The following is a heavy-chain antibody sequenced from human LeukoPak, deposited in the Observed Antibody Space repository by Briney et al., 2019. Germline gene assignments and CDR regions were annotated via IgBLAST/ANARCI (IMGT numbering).Heavy chain of an antibody. Sequence: SETLSLTCTVSGGSISSSSYYWGWIRQPPGKGLEWIGSIYYSGSTYYNPSLKSRVTISVDTSKNQFSLKLSSVTAADTAVYYCARLRRYDFWSGYYNTPDAFDIWGQGTMVTVSS. CDR1: GGSISSSSYY. V-gene: IGHV4-39*01. CDR3: ARLRRYDFWSGYYNTPDAFDI. CDR2: IYYSGST. J-gene: IGHJ3*02. D-gene: IGHD3-3*01.